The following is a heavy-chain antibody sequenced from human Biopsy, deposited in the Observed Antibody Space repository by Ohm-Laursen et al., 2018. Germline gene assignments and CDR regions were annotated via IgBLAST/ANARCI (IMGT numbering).Heavy chain of an antibody. V-gene: IGHV1-2*02. D-gene: IGHD2-8*01. J-gene: IGHJ4*02. CDR1: SYTFTDYN. CDR3: ARDPLNGHKHFDY. CDR2: INCKTGAT. Sequence: ASVKVSCKASSYTFTDYNIHWMRQAPGQGLEWLGYINCKTGATNYAQKFQGTVTMTRDTSISTAYLALGSLRSADAAIYYCARDPLNGHKHFDYWGQGSLVTVSS.